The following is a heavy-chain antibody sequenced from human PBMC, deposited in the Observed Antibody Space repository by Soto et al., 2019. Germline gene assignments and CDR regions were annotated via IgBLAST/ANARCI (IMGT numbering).Heavy chain of an antibody. CDR2: IYYSGST. J-gene: IGHJ4*02. CDR1: GGSISSYY. Sequence: PSETLSLTCTVSGGSISSYYWSWIRQPPGKGLEWIGYIYYSGSTNYNPSLKSRVTISVDTSKNQFSLKLSSVTAADTAVYYCARGHYYGSGYYFDYWGQGTLVNVSS. CDR3: ARGHYYGSGYYFDY. D-gene: IGHD3-10*01. V-gene: IGHV4-59*01.